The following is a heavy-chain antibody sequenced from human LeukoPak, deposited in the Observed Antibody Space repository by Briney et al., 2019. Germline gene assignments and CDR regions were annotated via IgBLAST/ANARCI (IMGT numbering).Heavy chain of an antibody. CDR1: GFTFSNYA. Sequence: QPGASLRLSCAASGFTFSNYAMSWVRQAPGMGLEWLSAITGGGSGIYYADSMKSRFTISRDNSKNTLYLQINSLRAEDTAVYYCAKWGDYDVLTGYYVSDYWGQGTLVTVSS. CDR2: ITGGGSGI. D-gene: IGHD3-9*01. CDR3: AKWGDYDVLTGYYVSDY. V-gene: IGHV3-23*01. J-gene: IGHJ4*02.